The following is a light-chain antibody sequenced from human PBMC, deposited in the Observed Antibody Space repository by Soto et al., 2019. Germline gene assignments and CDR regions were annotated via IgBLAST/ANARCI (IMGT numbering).Light chain of an antibody. CDR2: GAS. V-gene: IGKV3-20*01. J-gene: IGKJ4*01. CDR1: QSVSSSY. CDR3: QQYGSSLVT. Sequence: EIVLTQSPSTLSLSPGERATLSCRASQSVSSSYFAWYQQKPGQAPRLLIYGASSRATGIPDRFSGSGSGTDFTLTISRLEPEDFAVYYCQQYGSSLVTFGGGTKVEIK.